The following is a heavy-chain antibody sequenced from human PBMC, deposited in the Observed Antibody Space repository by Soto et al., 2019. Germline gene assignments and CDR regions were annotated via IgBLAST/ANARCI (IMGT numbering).Heavy chain of an antibody. V-gene: IGHV3-11*06. CDR3: ARSLTRNYYYDSSGYHGAFDI. Sequence: LRLSCAASGFTSSDYYMSWIRQAPGKGLEWVSYISSSSSYTNYADSVKGRFTISRDNAKNSLYLQMNSLRAEDTAVYYCARSLTRNYYYDSSGYHGAFDIWGQGTMVTVSS. CDR2: ISSSSSYT. J-gene: IGHJ3*02. D-gene: IGHD3-22*01. CDR1: GFTSSDYY.